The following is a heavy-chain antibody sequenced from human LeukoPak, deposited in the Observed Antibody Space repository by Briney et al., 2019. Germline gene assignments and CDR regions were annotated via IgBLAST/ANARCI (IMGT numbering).Heavy chain of an antibody. J-gene: IGHJ4*02. CDR2: IEPSDSYT. CDR3: ASQGGAGGPFDY. D-gene: IGHD3-16*01. CDR1: GYSFPSSW. V-gene: IGHV5-10-1*01. Sequence: GESLKISCKGSGYSFPSSWISWVRQMPGKGLEWMGRIEPSDSYTNYSPSFQGHVTISADKSISTAYLQWSSLKASDTAMYYCASQGGAGGPFDYWGQGTLVTVSS.